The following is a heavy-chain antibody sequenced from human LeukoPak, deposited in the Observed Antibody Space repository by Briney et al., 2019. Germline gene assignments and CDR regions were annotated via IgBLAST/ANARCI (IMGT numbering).Heavy chain of an antibody. D-gene: IGHD2-21*01. Sequence: GEPLKISCQGSGSSFNSYWDGWGRPMPGKGREWMGIIYPGDSDTRYSPSFQGQVTISADKSISTAYLQWSSLKASDTAMYYCARHGEPRNFDYWGQGTLVTVSS. J-gene: IGHJ4*02. V-gene: IGHV5-51*01. CDR1: GSSFNSYW. CDR3: ARHGEPRNFDY. CDR2: IYPGDSDT.